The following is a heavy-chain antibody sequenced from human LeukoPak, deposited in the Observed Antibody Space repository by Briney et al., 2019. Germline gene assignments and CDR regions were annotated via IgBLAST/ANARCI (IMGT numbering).Heavy chain of an antibody. CDR1: GYSFTSYW. CDR3: ATRTTVTTFNDY. J-gene: IGHJ4*02. CDR2: IDPSDSYT. Sequence: GESLRISCKSSGYSFTSYWISWVRQMPGKGLEWMGRIDPSDSYTNYSPSFQGHITISADKSISTAYLQWSSLKASDTAMYYCATRTTVTTFNDYWGQGTLVTVSS. V-gene: IGHV5-10-1*01. D-gene: IGHD4-17*01.